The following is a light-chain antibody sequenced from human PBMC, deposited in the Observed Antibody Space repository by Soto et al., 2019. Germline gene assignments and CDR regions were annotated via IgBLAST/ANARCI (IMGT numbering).Light chain of an antibody. CDR1: SSDVGGFNY. CDR3: SSYITTNTLV. Sequence: QSALTQPPSASGSPGQSVTISCTETSSDVGGFNYVSWHQQHPGKAPKLILYEVNKRPSGVPDRFSGSKSGNTASLTVSGLQAEDEADYYCSSYITTNTLVFGGGTKLTVL. J-gene: IGLJ2*01. CDR2: EVN. V-gene: IGLV2-8*01.